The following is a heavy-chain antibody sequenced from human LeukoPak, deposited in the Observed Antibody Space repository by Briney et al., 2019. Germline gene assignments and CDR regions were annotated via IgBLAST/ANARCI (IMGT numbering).Heavy chain of an antibody. Sequence: PGRSLRLSCAASGFTFSSFGIHWVRQAPGKGLEWVAVISYDGNIKYYADSVKGRFTISRDNSKNTLYLQMNSLRAEDTAVYYCAKRCGDCSGWYSVHYWGQGTLVTVSS. CDR3: AKRCGDCSGWYSVHY. CDR2: ISYDGNIK. J-gene: IGHJ4*02. D-gene: IGHD6-19*01. CDR1: GFTFSSFG. V-gene: IGHV3-30*18.